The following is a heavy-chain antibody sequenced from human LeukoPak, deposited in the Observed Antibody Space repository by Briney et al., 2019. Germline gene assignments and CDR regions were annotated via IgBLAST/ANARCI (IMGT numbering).Heavy chain of an antibody. CDR1: GYRLRNHG. V-gene: IGHV1-18*01. CDR3: ARGSSPYNWYFDL. Sequence: ASVKVSCKASGYRLRNHGISWVRQAPGQGLEWMGWIGGDSGDTHGDTHYAEKLQGRVTMTTDTSTDTAYMDLRSLTSDDTAVYYCARGSSPYNWYFDLWGRGTLVTVSS. D-gene: IGHD4-11*01. CDR2: IGGDSGDTHGDT. J-gene: IGHJ2*01.